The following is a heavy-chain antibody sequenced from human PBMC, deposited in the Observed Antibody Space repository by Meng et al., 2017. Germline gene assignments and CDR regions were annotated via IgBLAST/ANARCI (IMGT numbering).Heavy chain of an antibody. Sequence: GESLKISCKGSGYSFTSYWIGWVRQMPGKGLEWMGIIYPGDSDTRYSPSFQGQVTISADKSISTAYLQWSSLKASDTAMYYCARELGNYYDSSGYYPFDYWGQGTLVTVSS. CDR2: IYPGDSDT. CDR3: ARELGNYYDSSGYYPFDY. CDR1: GYSFTSYW. D-gene: IGHD3-22*01. V-gene: IGHV5-51*01. J-gene: IGHJ4*02.